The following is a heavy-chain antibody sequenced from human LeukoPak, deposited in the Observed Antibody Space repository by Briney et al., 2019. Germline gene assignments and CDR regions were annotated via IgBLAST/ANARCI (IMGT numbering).Heavy chain of an antibody. D-gene: IGHD3-10*01. CDR1: GFTFSTYW. V-gene: IGHV3-7*01. Sequence: GGSLRLSCAASGFTFSTYWMSWVRQAPGKGLEWVANIKQDGSEKYYVDSVKGRFTISRDNAKNSLFLQMKSLRADDTAVYYCARDLTARPYVSGSFDFWGQGTLITVSS. CDR3: ARDLTARPYVSGSFDF. CDR2: IKQDGSEK. J-gene: IGHJ4*02.